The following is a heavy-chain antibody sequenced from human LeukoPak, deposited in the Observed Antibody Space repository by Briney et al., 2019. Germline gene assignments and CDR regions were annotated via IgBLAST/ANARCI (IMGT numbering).Heavy chain of an antibody. CDR1: GGSFSDSY. Sequence: SETLSLTCAVSGGSFSDSYWGWIRQPPGKGLEWIGEINHSGDTNYHPSLKSRVTISVDSSKNQVSLKLSSVTAADTAVYYCTKAFGNFRGETWGQGTLVTVSS. CDR3: TKAFGNFRGET. J-gene: IGHJ4*02. CDR2: INHSGDT. D-gene: IGHD3-10*01. V-gene: IGHV4-34*01.